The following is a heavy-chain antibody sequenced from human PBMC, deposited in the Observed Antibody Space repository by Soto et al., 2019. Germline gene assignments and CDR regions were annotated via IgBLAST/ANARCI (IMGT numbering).Heavy chain of an antibody. Sequence: GGSLRLSCAASGFTFSTYAMHWVRQAPGKGLEWVAVISYDGSNKYYADSVKGRFTISRDNSKSTLYLQMNSLRAEDTAVYYCAKKYCSGGRCFWDSPTWLDPWGQGTLVTVYS. CDR3: AKKYCSGGRCFWDSPTWLDP. V-gene: IGHV3-30-3*01. J-gene: IGHJ5*02. D-gene: IGHD2-15*01. CDR1: GFTFSTYA. CDR2: ISYDGSNK.